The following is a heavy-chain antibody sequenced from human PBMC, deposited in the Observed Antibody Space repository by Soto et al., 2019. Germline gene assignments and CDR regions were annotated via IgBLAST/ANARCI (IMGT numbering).Heavy chain of an antibody. CDR1: GGSISGYY. CDR2: IYYSGST. Sequence: SETLSLTCTVSGGSISGYYWSWIRQPPGKGLEWIGYIYYSGSTNYNPSLKSRVTISVDTSKNQFSLKLSSVTAADTAVYYCARDREAGWFDPWGQGTLDTVSS. CDR3: ARDREAGWFDP. J-gene: IGHJ5*02. V-gene: IGHV4-59*01.